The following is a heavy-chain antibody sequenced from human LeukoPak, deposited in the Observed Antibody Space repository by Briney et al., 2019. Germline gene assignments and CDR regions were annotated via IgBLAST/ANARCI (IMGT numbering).Heavy chain of an antibody. CDR2: IRNKDNNYAT. D-gene: IGHD4-17*01. Sequence: GGSLRLSCAASGFTFSASAIHWVRQASGRGLEWVGRIRNKDNNYATTYAASVKGRFTISRDDSKNTAYLQMNSLKAEDTAVYYCARRLPIADYGSKKGAFDIWGQGTMVTVSS. CDR3: ARRLPIADYGSKKGAFDI. V-gene: IGHV3-73*01. J-gene: IGHJ3*02. CDR1: GFTFSASA.